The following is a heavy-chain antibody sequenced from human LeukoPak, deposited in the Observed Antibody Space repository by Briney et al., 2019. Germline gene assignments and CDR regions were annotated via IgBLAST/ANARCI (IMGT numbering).Heavy chain of an antibody. CDR1: GGSISSSSYY. V-gene: IGHV4-39*07. CDR3: ARPARIAASGRYAFDF. CDR2: MNHSGST. Sequence: SETLSLTCTVSGGSISSSSYYWSWIRQPPGKGLEWIGEMNHSGSTNYNPSLKSRATISVDTAKNQVSLKLSSVTAADTAVYYCARPARIAASGRYAFDFWGEGTLVTVSS. J-gene: IGHJ3*01. D-gene: IGHD6-13*01.